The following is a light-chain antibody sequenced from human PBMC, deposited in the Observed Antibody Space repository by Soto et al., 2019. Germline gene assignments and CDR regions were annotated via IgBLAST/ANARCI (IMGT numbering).Light chain of an antibody. CDR2: EVN. J-gene: IGLJ2*01. V-gene: IGLV2-14*01. CDR3: SSYASSSTVV. Sequence: QSALTQPASVSGSPGQSITISCTGTSSDVGGFNYVSWYQQHPGEAPKLMIYEVNNRPSGVSNRFSGSKSGNTASLTISGLQAEDEADYYCSSYASSSTVVFGGGTKVTVL. CDR1: SSDVGGFNY.